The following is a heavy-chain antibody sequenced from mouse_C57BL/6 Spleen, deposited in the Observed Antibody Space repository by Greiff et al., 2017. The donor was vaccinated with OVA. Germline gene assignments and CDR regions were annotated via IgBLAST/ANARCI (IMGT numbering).Heavy chain of an antibody. CDR1: GYTFTSYW. CDR3: ARYYEYFDV. D-gene: IGHD2-4*01. J-gene: IGHJ1*03. V-gene: IGHV1-69*01. CDR2: IDPSDSYT. Sequence: QVQLQQPGAELVKPGASVKMSCKASGYTFTSYWITWVKQRPGQGLEWIGEIDPSDSYTNYNQKFKGKSTLTVDKSSSTAYMQLSSLTSEDSAVYYCARYYEYFDVWGTGTTVTVSS.